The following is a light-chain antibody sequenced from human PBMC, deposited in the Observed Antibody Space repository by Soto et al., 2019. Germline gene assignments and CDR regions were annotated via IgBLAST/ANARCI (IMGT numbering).Light chain of an antibody. CDR3: QHFGSSLRT. Sequence: EIVMAQSPATRSVSPGQRATLSCRASQSVSSHFLAWYQQKPGQAPRLLIHGTSSRATGIPDRFSGSGSGTDFTLTISSLEPEDFAVYYCQHFGSSLRTFGQGTKVDIK. J-gene: IGKJ1*01. CDR2: GTS. V-gene: IGKV3-20*01. CDR1: QSVSSHF.